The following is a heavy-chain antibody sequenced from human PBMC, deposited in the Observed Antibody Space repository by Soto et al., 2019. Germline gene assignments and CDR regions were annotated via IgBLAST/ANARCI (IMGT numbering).Heavy chain of an antibody. CDR3: ARGGGDYDYAVDV. CDR2: IRHSGST. Sequence: QVQLQQWGAGLLKPSETLSLNCAVYGGSFYWTWIRQPPGKGLEWIGEIRHSGSTNYNPSLKSRVSISIDRSKSQVSLTVYSVTAADTAVYYWARGGGDYDYAVDVXGQGXXXXVSS. CDR1: GGSFY. V-gene: IGHV4-34*01. D-gene: IGHD4-17*01. J-gene: IGHJ6*02.